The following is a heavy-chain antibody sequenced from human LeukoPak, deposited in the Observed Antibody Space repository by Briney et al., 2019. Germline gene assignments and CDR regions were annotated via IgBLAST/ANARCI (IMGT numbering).Heavy chain of an antibody. CDR1: GGSISSYY. Sequence: SETLSLTCTVSGGSISSYYWSWIRQPPGKGLEWIGYIYYSGSTNYNPSLKSRVTISVDTSKNQFSLKLSSVTAADTAVYYCARPRGFGVGSLYYFDYWGQGTLVTVSS. CDR3: ARPRGFGVGSLYYFDY. J-gene: IGHJ4*02. CDR2: IYYSGST. V-gene: IGHV4-59*08. D-gene: IGHD3-3*01.